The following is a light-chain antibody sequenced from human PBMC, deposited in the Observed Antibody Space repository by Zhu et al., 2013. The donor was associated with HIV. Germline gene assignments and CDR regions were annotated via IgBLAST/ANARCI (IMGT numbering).Light chain of an antibody. CDR2: DAS. J-gene: IGKJ4*01. CDR1: QDIINY. V-gene: IGKV1-33*01. Sequence: DIQMTQSPSSLSASIGDRVTITCQASQDIINYLNWYQQRPGKAPKLLISDASTLEPGVSSRFSGSGSGTDFTFTITSLQPEDIATYYCHQFTTFGGGTKVEI. CDR3: HQFTT.